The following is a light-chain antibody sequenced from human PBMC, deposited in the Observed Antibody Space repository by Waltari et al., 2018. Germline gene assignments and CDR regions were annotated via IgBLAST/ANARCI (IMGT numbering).Light chain of an antibody. CDR1: SSDVGAYGP. CDR2: EVN. V-gene: IGLV2-8*01. CDR3: SSYGGSNPFYV. Sequence: QSALTQPPSASGSPGQSVTISCTGTSSDVGAYGPVSWYQQHPGKPPKPMIYEVNRRPHGCPDRFSGSKSGKTASLTVSGLQAEDEADYYCSSYGGSNPFYVFGTGTKVIVL. J-gene: IGLJ1*01.